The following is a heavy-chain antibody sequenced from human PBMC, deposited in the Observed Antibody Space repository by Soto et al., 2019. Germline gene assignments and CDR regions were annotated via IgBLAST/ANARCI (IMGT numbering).Heavy chain of an antibody. V-gene: IGHV1-69*13. CDR1: GGTFSSYA. Sequence: ASVKVSCKASGGTFSSYAISWVRQAPGQGLEWMGGIIPIFGTANYAQKFQGRVTITADESTSTAYMELSSLRSEDTAVYYCARDNYYDSSGYDSPDNYYYYGMDVWGQGTTVTVSS. CDR3: ARDNYYDSSGYDSPDNYYYYGMDV. CDR2: IIPIFGTA. D-gene: IGHD3-22*01. J-gene: IGHJ6*02.